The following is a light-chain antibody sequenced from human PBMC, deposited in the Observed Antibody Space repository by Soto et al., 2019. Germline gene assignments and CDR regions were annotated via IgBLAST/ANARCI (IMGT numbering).Light chain of an antibody. CDR1: QSISSW. J-gene: IGKJ1*01. CDR3: QHYKSYPWT. V-gene: IGKV1-5*01. CDR2: DVS. Sequence: DIQMTQSPSTLSASVGDRVTITCRASQSISSWLAWYQQKPGKAPKLLIYDVSSLESGVPSRFSGSGSETEFTLTISSLQPDDFAIYYCQHYKSYPWTFGQGTKVDIK.